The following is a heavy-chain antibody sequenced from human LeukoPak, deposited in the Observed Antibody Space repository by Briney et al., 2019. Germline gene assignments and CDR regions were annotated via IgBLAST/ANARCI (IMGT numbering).Heavy chain of an antibody. Sequence: GGSLRLSCAASGFTFSDYYMSWIRQAPGKGLEWVSYISSSGSTIYYADSVKGRFTISRDNSKNTLYLQMNSLRAEDTAVYYCAKDAAAGTMFFDHQFDYWGQGTLVTVSS. J-gene: IGHJ4*02. CDR1: GFTFSDYY. CDR3: AKDAAAGTMFFDHQFDY. CDR2: ISSSGSTI. D-gene: IGHD6-13*01. V-gene: IGHV3-11*01.